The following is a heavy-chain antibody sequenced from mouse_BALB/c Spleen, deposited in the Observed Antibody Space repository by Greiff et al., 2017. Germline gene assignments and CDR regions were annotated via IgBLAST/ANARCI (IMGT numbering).Heavy chain of an antibody. V-gene: IGHV14-3*02. J-gene: IGHJ4*01. D-gene: IGHD1-1*01. Sequence: EVQLQQSGAELVKPGASVKLSCTASGFNIKDTYMHWVKQRPEQGLEWIGRIDPANGNTKYDPKFQGKATITADTSSNTAYLQLSSLTSEDTAVYYCARPPIYYSGSSYDYYAMDYWGQGTSVTVSS. CDR2: IDPANGNT. CDR1: GFNIKDTY. CDR3: ARPPIYYSGSSYDYYAMDY.